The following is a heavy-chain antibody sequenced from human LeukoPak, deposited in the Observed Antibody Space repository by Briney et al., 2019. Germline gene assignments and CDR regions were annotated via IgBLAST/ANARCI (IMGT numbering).Heavy chain of an antibody. Sequence: GGSLRLSCAASGFTFSSYGMHWVRQAPGKGLEWVAFIWYDGSNKYYADSVKGRFTISRDNSKNTLYLQMNSLRAEDTAVYYCAKEDHDLPFDYWGQGTLVTVSS. CDR1: GFTFSSYG. V-gene: IGHV3-30*02. CDR3: AKEDHDLPFDY. J-gene: IGHJ4*02. CDR2: IWYDGSNK.